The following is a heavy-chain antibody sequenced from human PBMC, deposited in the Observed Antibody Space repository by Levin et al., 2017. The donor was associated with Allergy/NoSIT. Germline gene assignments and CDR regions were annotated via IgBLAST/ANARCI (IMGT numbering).Heavy chain of an antibody. V-gene: IGHV4-39*07. CDR3: ARNPIGILAYYYYYGMDG. CDR1: GGSISSSSYY. J-gene: IGHJ6*02. CDR2: IYYSGST. Sequence: SETLSLTCTVSGGSISSSSYYWGWIRQPPGKGLEWIGSIYYSGSTYYNPSLKSRVTISVDTSKNQFSLKLSSVTAADTAVYYCARNPIGILAYYYYYGMDGWGQGTTVTVSS. D-gene: IGHD2-21*01.